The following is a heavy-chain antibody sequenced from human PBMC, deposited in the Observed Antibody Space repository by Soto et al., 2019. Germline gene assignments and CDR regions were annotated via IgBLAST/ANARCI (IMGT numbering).Heavy chain of an antibody. D-gene: IGHD4-17*01. CDR3: ATPRQDDYGDYVGFSYYGMDV. CDR2: INPSGGST. V-gene: IGHV1-46*01. J-gene: IGHJ6*02. CDR1: GYTFTSYY. Sequence: QVQLVQSGAEVKKPGASVKVSCKASGYTFTSYYMHWVRQAPGQGLEWMGIINPSGGSTSYAQKFQGIATMTRDTSTSTVYMELSSLRSEDTAVYYCATPRQDDYGDYVGFSYYGMDVWGQGTTVTVSS.